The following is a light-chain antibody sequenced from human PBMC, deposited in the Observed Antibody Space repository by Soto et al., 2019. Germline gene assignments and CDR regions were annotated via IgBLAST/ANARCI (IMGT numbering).Light chain of an antibody. V-gene: IGLV1-40*01. CDR2: SNN. J-gene: IGLJ1*01. CDR3: QSYDSSLSGSYV. Sequence: QSVLTQPPSVSGAPGQTVTISCTGSSSNIGARVDVHWYQHLPGTAPKLLIYSNNIRPSGVPDRFSVSKSGSSASLAISGLQPEDEGDYYCQSYDSSLSGSYVFGTGTKLTVL. CDR1: SSNIGARVD.